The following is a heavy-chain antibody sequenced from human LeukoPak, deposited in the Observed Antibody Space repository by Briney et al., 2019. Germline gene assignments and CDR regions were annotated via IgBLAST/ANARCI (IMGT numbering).Heavy chain of an antibody. CDR3: ARAPGRFLEDYYYYMDV. V-gene: IGHV1-69*05. J-gene: IGHJ6*03. CDR2: IIPIFGTA. Sequence: ASVKVSCKASGGTFSSYAISWVRQAPGRGLEWMGGIIPIFGTANYAQKFQGRVTITTDESTSTAYMELSSLRSEDTAVYYCARAPGRFLEDYYYYMDVWGKGTTVTVSS. D-gene: IGHD3-3*01. CDR1: GGTFSSYA.